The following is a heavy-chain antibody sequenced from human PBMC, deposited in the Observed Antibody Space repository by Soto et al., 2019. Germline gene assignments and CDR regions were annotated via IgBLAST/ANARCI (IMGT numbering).Heavy chain of an antibody. D-gene: IGHD3-22*01. V-gene: IGHV3-53*02. CDR1: GFTVSSNY. Sequence: EVQLVETGGGLIQPGGSLRLSCAASGFTVSSNYMSWVRQAPGKGLEWVSVIYSGGSTYYADSVKGRFTISRDNSKNTLYLQMNSLRAEDTAVYYCARGEYYDSSGYYAYFDYWGQGTLVTVSS. CDR3: ARGEYYDSSGYYAYFDY. CDR2: IYSGGST. J-gene: IGHJ4*02.